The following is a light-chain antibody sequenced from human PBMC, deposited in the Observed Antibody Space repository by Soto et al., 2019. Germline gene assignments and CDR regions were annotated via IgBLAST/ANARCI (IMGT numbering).Light chain of an antibody. CDR3: GSWDSSLSAYV. V-gene: IGLV1-51*01. CDR1: SSNIGGNS. J-gene: IGLJ1*01. Sequence: QSVLRHPPSVSPAPGQKVTISCSGSSSNIGGNSVSWYQQLPGTAPKLLIYDDNKRPSGIPDRFSGSKSGTSATLGITGFQTGDEADYYCGSWDSSLSAYVFGTGTKVTVL. CDR2: DDN.